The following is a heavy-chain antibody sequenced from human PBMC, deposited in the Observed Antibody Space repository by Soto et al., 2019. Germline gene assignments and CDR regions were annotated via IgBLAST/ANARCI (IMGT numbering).Heavy chain of an antibody. V-gene: IGHV1-46*01. Sequence: ASVKVSCKASGYTFTTYYMHWVRQAPGQGLEWMGVISPGGGRTSYAQKLHGRVTMTRDTSTSTVYMELSSLRSEDTAVYYCARGLEVAYSTPLVWGQGTLVTVSS. CDR1: GYTFTTYY. CDR3: ARGLEVAYSTPLV. J-gene: IGHJ4*02. D-gene: IGHD2-21*01. CDR2: ISPGGGRT.